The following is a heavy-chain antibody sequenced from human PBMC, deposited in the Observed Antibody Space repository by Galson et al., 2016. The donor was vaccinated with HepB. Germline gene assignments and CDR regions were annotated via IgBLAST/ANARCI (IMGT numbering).Heavy chain of an antibody. V-gene: IGHV3-30*18. CDR3: AKGDTIFGGYYGMDV. J-gene: IGHJ6*04. D-gene: IGHD3-3*01. Sequence: SLRLSCAASGFRFSSYGMHWVRQAPGKGLEWAAVISYGGSTKYYADSVKGRFTMSRDNSKNTLYLQMNSLRGEDTAVYYCAKGDTIFGGYYGMDVWGKGTTVTVSS. CDR2: ISYGGSTK. CDR1: GFRFSSYG.